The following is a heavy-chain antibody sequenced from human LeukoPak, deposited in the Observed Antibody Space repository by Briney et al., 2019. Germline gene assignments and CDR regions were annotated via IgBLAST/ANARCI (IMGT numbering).Heavy chain of an antibody. CDR3: ARVHIVTGTYFDS. Sequence: PSETLSLTCTISGDSMSGYYWSWLRQPAGKELEWIGRIYTSYFTEYNLSLDGRVTMSIDTSKNQFSLMLDSVTAADTAIYYCARVHIVTGTYFDSWGQGALVTVSS. J-gene: IGHJ4*02. CDR2: IYTSYFT. V-gene: IGHV4-4*07. D-gene: IGHD3-10*01. CDR1: GDSMSGYY.